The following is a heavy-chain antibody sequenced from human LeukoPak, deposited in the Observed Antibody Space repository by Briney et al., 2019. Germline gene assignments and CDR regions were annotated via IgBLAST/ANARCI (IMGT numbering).Heavy chain of an antibody. J-gene: IGHJ5*02. CDR3: ATVGYYYDSSAPTPNWFDP. Sequence: ASVKVSCKXSGYTLTELSMHWVRQTPGKGLEWMGGFDPEDGETIYAQKFQGRVTMTEDTSTDTAYMELSSLRSEDTAVYYCATVGYYYDSSAPTPNWFDPWGQGTLVTVSS. D-gene: IGHD3-22*01. V-gene: IGHV1-24*01. CDR2: FDPEDGET. CDR1: GYTLTELS.